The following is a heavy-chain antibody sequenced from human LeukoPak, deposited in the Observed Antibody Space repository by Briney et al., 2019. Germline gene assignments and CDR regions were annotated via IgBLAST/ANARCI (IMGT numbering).Heavy chain of an antibody. CDR2: ISWNSGSI. Sequence: GRSLRLSCAASGFTFDDYAMHWVRQAPGKGLEWVSGISWNSGSIGYADSVKGRFTISRDNSKNTLYLQMNSLRAEDTAVYYCARERLRYSSLYYYGMDVWGQGTTVTVSS. D-gene: IGHD6-13*01. J-gene: IGHJ6*02. V-gene: IGHV3-9*01. CDR1: GFTFDDYA. CDR3: ARERLRYSSLYYYGMDV.